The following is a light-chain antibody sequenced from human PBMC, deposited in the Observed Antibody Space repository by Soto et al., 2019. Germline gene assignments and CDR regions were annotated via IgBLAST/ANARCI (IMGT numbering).Light chain of an antibody. CDR3: QQGSSCPPLS. V-gene: IGKV1D-12*01. Sequence: DIQMTQSPSSVSAYVGDRVTITCRASQHISTWLAWYQQKPGKAPKLLITAASSLQSGVPSRFSGIGSWTDFTLTISSLKPEDFATYLWQQGSSCPPLSFGGGTKLEV. CDR1: QHISTW. CDR2: AAS. J-gene: IGKJ4*01.